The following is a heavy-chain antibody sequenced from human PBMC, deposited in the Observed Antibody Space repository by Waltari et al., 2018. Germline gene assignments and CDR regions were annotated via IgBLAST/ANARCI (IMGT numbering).Heavy chain of an antibody. V-gene: IGHV4-39*01. CDR2: VSYCGTT. CDR3: ATYIGASVGTAAFDV. J-gene: IGHJ3*01. D-gene: IGHD5-12*01. Sequence: QLQLQESGPRLVRPSETLSLICRVSGVSITSNRHYWAWFRQSPGQGLEWIGTVSYCGTTYTSPSLKSRVSVSRDTSKNQVSLILGSVTAADMAVYYCATYIGASVGTAAFDVWGQGTMVTVSS. CDR1: GVSITSNRHY.